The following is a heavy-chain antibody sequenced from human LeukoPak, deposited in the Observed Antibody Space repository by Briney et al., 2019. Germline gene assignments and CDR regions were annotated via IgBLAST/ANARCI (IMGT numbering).Heavy chain of an antibody. V-gene: IGHV3-11*04. Sequence: KTGGSLRLSCAASGFTFSDYYMSWIRQAPGKGLEWVSYISSSGSTIYYADSVKGRFTISRDNAKNSLYLQMNSLRAEDTAVYYCARGFYYYDSSGYDAFDIWGQGTMVTVSS. J-gene: IGHJ3*02. CDR2: ISSSGSTI. CDR3: ARGFYYYDSSGYDAFDI. CDR1: GFTFSDYY. D-gene: IGHD3-22*01.